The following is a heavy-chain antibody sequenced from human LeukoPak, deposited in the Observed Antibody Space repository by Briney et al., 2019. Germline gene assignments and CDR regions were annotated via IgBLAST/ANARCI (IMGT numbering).Heavy chain of an antibody. CDR3: AKPAVAVVPYYYYYYGMDV. CDR1: GFTVSNNY. CDR2: ISGSGGST. J-gene: IGHJ6*02. V-gene: IGHV3-23*01. Sequence: GGSLRLSCAASGFTVSNNYMSWVRQAPGKGLEWVSTISGSGGSTYYADSVKGRFTISRDNSKNTLYLQMNSLRAEDTAVYYCAKPAVAVVPYYYYYYGMDVWGQGTTVTVSS. D-gene: IGHD2-15*01.